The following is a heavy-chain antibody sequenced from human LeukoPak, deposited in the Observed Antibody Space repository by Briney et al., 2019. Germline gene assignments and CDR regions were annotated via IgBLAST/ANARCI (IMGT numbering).Heavy chain of an antibody. V-gene: IGHV4-59*01. CDR3: ARRGPTLYGSGSYYNEPFDY. CDR2: IYYSGGT. Sequence: PSETLSLTCTVSGGSISSYYWSWIRQPPGKGLEWIGYIYYSGGTNYNPSLKSRVTISVDTSKNQFSLKLSSVTAADTAVYYCARRGPTLYGSGSYYNEPFDYWGQGTLVTVSS. CDR1: GGSISSYY. D-gene: IGHD3-10*01. J-gene: IGHJ4*02.